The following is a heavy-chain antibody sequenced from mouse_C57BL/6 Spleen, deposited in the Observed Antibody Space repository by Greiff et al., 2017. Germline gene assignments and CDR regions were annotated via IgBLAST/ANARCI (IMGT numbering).Heavy chain of an antibody. CDR1: GFTFSSYT. D-gene: IGHD2-10*01. V-gene: IGHV5-9*01. Sequence: EVQLMESGGGLVKPGGSLKLSCAASGFTFSSYTMSWVRQTPEKRLEWVATISGGGGNTYYPDSVKGRVTISRDNAKNTLYLQMSSLRSEDTALYYCARHSYSCDYWGQGTTLTVSS. CDR3: ARHSYSCDY. CDR2: ISGGGGNT. J-gene: IGHJ2*01.